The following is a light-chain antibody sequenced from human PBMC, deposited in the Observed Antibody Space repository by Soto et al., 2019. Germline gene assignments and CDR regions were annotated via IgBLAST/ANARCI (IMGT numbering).Light chain of an antibody. CDR2: DAS. J-gene: IGKJ3*01. CDR1: QDINNY. CDR3: QQFANLPLFT. Sequence: DIQMTQSPSSLSASVVDRVTITCQASQDINNYLNWYQQIPGKPPKLLIYDASTLETGVPSRFSGSGSGTYFTLPITSLQPEDIATYYCQQFANLPLFTFGPGTKVHI. V-gene: IGKV1-33*01.